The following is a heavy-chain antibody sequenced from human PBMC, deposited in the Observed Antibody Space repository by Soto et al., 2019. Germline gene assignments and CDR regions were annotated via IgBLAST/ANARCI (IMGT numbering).Heavy chain of an antibody. D-gene: IGHD3-16*01. Sequence: QLQLQESGSGLVKPSQTLSLTCAVSGGSISSGGLSWTWIRQPPGKGLEWIGYIYHSGSTHYNPSRKSRVTMSVDRSNNLFSLKLSSVTAADTAVYYCAREGGIPASPPWYFDLWGRGTLVTVSP. V-gene: IGHV4-30-2*01. J-gene: IGHJ2*01. CDR2: IYHSGST. CDR3: AREGGIPASPPWYFDL. CDR1: GGSISSGGLS.